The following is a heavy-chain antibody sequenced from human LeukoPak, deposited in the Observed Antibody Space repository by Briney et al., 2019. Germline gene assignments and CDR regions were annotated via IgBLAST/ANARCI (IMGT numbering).Heavy chain of an antibody. CDR3: AKSPTHDSFDYFHS. V-gene: IGHV3-23*01. J-gene: IGHJ4*02. Sequence: SGGSLRLSCAASGFTFSSYAMSWVRQAPGKGLEWVSAISGSGGSTDYADSVKGRLSISRDNSKQTLYLHMNSLRAEDTAVYYCAKSPTHDSFDYFHSWGQGTLVAVSS. CDR1: GFTFSSYA. CDR2: ISGSGGST. D-gene: IGHD3-22*01.